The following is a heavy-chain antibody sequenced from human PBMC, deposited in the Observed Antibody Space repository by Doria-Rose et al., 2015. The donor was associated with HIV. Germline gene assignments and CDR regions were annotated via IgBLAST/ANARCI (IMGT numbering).Heavy chain of an antibody. J-gene: IGHJ4*02. V-gene: IGHV2-26*01. Sequence: SAPVLVKPTETLTLTCTVSGVSLSSPGMGVSWIRQPPGKALEWLANSISEDESSYKTSLKSRLTISSGTCISQVVVTMTDMDPVDTAAYYCARIKGSMWCPEYYLDFLVQGLLV. D-gene: IGHD2-21*01. CDR1: GVSLSSPGMG. CDR2: SISEDES. CDR3: ARIKGSMWCPEYYLDF.